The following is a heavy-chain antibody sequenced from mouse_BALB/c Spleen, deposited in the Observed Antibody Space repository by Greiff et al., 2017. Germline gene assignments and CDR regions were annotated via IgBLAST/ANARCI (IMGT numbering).Heavy chain of an antibody. D-gene: IGHD1-1*01. J-gene: IGHJ4*01. CDR3: ARESYGGAMDY. CDR1: GFTFTDHY. Sequence: EVKLQESGGGLVQPGGSLRLSCATSGFTFTDHYMSWVRQPPGKALEWLGFIRNKANGYTTEYSASVKGRFTISRDNSQSILYLQMNTLRAEDSATYYCARESYGGAMDYWGQGTSVTVSS. V-gene: IGHV7-3*02. CDR2: IRNKANGYTT.